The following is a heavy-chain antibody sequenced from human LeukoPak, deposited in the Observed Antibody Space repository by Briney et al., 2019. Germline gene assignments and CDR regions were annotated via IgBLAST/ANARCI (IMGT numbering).Heavy chain of an antibody. J-gene: IGHJ3*02. Sequence: SETLSLTCAVYGGSFSGYYWSWIRQPPGKGLECIGEIHHSGSTNYNPSLKSRVTISVDTSKNQFSLKLSSVTAADTAVYYCARGGWSSSWDDAFDIWGQGTMVTVSS. CDR1: GGSFSGYY. CDR2: IHHSGST. CDR3: ARGGWSSSWDDAFDI. D-gene: IGHD6-13*01. V-gene: IGHV4-34*01.